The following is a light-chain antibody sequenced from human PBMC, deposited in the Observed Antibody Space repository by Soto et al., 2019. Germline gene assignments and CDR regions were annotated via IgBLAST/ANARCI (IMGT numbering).Light chain of an antibody. CDR2: GAS. J-gene: IGKJ1*01. CDR3: QHYGGSPWT. CDR1: QSFSSRY. Sequence: ENVLTQSPGALFFSPGEGSTLSFSASQSFSSRYLAWYQQKPGLAPRLLIYGASSRATGIPDRFGGSGSGTDFTLTISRLEPEDFAVYYCQHYGGSPWTFGQGTKVDIK. V-gene: IGKV3-20*01.